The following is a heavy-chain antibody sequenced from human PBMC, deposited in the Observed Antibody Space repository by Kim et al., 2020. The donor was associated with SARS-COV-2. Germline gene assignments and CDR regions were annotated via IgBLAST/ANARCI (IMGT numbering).Heavy chain of an antibody. D-gene: IGHD3-3*01. CDR2: MNPNSGNT. CDR1: GYTFTSYD. CDR3: ARGEYYDFWSASYYYGMDV. J-gene: IGHJ6*02. V-gene: IGHV1-8*01. Sequence: ASVKVSCKASGYTFTSYDINWVRQATGQGLEWMGWMNPNSGNTGYAQKFQGRVTMTRNTSISTAYMELSSLRSEDTAVYYCARGEYYDFWSASYYYGMDVWGQGTTVTVSS.